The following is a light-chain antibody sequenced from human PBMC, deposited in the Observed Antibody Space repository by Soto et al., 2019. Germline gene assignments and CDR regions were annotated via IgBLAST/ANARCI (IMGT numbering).Light chain of an antibody. CDR1: SVHSSYI. Sequence: QPVLTQSSSAPASLGSSVKLTCTLSSVHSSYIIAWHQQQPGKAPRYLMKLEGSGSYNKGSGVPDRFSGSSSGADRYLTISDLRCEDEADYSCEIWDRNTLVFGGGTKVTVL. CDR3: EIWDRNTLV. V-gene: IGLV4-60*02. J-gene: IGLJ3*02. CDR2: LEGSGSY.